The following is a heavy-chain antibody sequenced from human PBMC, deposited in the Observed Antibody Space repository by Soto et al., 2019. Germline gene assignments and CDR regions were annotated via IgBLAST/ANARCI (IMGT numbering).Heavy chain of an antibody. J-gene: IGHJ4*02. D-gene: IGHD6-19*01. CDR3: ARTAAVAGTPEFDY. CDR2: ISYEVTNT. V-gene: IGHV3-30-3*01. CDR1: GFTFSSLN. Sequence: QVQLVESGGGVVQPGRSLRLSCAASGFTFSSLNMHWVRQAPGKGLERVALISYEVTNTHYADSMKGRFTISRDNSKSTLYLQMDSVRAEDTAVYYCARTAAVAGTPEFDYWGQGTLVTVSS.